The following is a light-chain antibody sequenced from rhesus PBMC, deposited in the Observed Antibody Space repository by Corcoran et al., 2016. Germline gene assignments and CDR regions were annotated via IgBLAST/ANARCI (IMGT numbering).Light chain of an antibody. V-gene: IGKV1-74*01. CDR2: KAS. CDR1: ENVNNY. Sequence: DIQMTQSPSSPSASVGDRVTITCRASENVNNYLNWYRQKPGKAPQLLIYKASTLQSGVPSRFSGSGSGTDYTFTISSLQPKDIATYYCQHNYGTPELTFGGGAKVELK. CDR3: QHNYGTPELT. J-gene: IGKJ4*01.